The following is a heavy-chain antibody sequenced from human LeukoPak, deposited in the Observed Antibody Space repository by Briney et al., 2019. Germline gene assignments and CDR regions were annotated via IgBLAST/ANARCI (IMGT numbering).Heavy chain of an antibody. CDR2: IKQDGSEK. J-gene: IGHJ3*02. Sequence: GGSLRLSCVASGITFSRHWMKWVRQAPGKGLEWVANIKQDGSEKFYVDSVKGRFTISRDNAKNSLYLQMTSLRPEDTAVYYCAKGGDFWSGYYGHAFDIWGQGTMVTVSS. D-gene: IGHD3-3*01. V-gene: IGHV3-7*03. CDR3: AKGGDFWSGYYGHAFDI. CDR1: GITFSRHW.